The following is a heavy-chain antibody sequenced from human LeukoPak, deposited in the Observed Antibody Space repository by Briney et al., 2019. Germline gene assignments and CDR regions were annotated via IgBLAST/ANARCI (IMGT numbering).Heavy chain of an antibody. D-gene: IGHD2-2*02. CDR1: GFTFSSYA. Sequence: GGSLRLSCAASGFTFSSYAMNWVRQAPGKGLEWVAVISYDGSNKYYADSVKGRFTISRDNSKSTLYLQMNSLRAEDTAVYYCAKDWCSSTSCYSLYYFDYWGQGTLVTVSS. CDR2: ISYDGSNK. V-gene: IGHV3-30-3*01. CDR3: AKDWCSSTSCYSLYYFDY. J-gene: IGHJ4*02.